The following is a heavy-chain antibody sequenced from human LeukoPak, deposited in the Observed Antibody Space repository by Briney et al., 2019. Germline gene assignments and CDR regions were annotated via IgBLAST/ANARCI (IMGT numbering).Heavy chain of an antibody. D-gene: IGHD6-19*01. V-gene: IGHV3-30*04. J-gene: IGHJ4*02. CDR1: GFTFSSYA. CDR2: ISYDGSNK. Sequence: GRSLRLSCAASGFTFSSYAMHWVRQAPGKGLEWVAVISYDGSNKYYADSVKGRFTISRDNSKNTLYLQMNSLRAEDTAVYYCARDHAVAQGLADYWGQGTLVTVSS. CDR3: ARDHAVAQGLADY.